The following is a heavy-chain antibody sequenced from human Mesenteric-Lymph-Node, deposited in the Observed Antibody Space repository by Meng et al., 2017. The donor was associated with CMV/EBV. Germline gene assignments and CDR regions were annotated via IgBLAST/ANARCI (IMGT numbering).Heavy chain of an antibody. J-gene: IGHJ4*02. D-gene: IGHD3-3*01. CDR3: ARGSGRF. CDR1: GFTFNNYP. V-gene: IGHV3-7*01. CDR2: IKQDGSEK. Sequence: GGSLRLSCAASGFTFNNYPVHWVRQAPGKGLEWVANIKQDGSEKYYVDSVKGRFTISRDNAKNSLYLQMNSLRAEDTAVYYCARGSGRFWGQGTLVTVSS.